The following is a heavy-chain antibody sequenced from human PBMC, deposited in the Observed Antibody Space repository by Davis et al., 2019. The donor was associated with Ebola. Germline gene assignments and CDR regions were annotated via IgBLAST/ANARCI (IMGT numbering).Heavy chain of an antibody. V-gene: IGHV3-9*01. J-gene: IGHJ6*02. CDR2: ISWNSGNI. CDR1: GFTFDDYA. D-gene: IGHD2-2*01. Sequence: PGGSLRLSCAASGFTFDDYAMHWVRQAPGKGLEWVSGISWNSGNIGYVDSVKGRFTVSRDNAKNSLYLQMNSLRADDTALYYCAKDMEDTVVLPAALGYYAMDVWGQGTTVTVSS. CDR3: AKDMEDTVVLPAALGYYAMDV.